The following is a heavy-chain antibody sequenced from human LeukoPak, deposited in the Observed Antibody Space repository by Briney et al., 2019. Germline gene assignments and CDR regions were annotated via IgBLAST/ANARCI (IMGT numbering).Heavy chain of an antibody. CDR2: IYHSGST. CDR3: ASWSPDFDY. CDR1: GGSISSSYW. Sequence: PSGTLSLTCAVSGGSISSSYWWSWVRQPPGKGLEWIGDIYHSGSTNYNPSLRSRVTISVDKSKDQFSLKLSSVTAADTAVYYCASWSPDFDYWGQGTLVTVSS. V-gene: IGHV4-4*02. D-gene: IGHD1-14*01. J-gene: IGHJ4*02.